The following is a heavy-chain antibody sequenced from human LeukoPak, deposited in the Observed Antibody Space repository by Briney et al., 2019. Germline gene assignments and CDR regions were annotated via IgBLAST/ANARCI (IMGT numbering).Heavy chain of an antibody. CDR1: GYTFTGYY. D-gene: IGHD2-15*01. J-gene: IGHJ5*02. CDR3: APVVVVAAKGFDPFDP. V-gene: IGHV1-2*06. CDR2: INPNSGGT. Sequence: ASVKVSCKASGYTFTGYYMHWVRQAPGQGLEWMGRINPNSGGTNYAQKFQGRVTMTRDTSISTAYMELSRLRSDDTAVYYCAPVVVVAAKGFDPFDPWGQGTLVTVSS.